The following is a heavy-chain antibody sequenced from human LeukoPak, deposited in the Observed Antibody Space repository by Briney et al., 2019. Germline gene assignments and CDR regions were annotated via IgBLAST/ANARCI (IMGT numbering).Heavy chain of an antibody. J-gene: IGHJ4*02. V-gene: IGHV3-23*01. CDR3: AKDRTSSPAGY. D-gene: IGHD6-13*01. CDR2: ISDSGANT. Sequence: GGSLRLSCAASGFTFSSSPMSWGRQAPGKGLEWVSGISDSGANTYYADSVKGRFTISRDNSKNTLYLQMNSLRAEDTAVYYCAKDRTSSPAGYWGQGTLVTVSS. CDR1: GFTFSSSP.